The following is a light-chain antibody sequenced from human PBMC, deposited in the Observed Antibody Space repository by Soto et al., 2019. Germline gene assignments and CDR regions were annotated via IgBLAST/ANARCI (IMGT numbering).Light chain of an antibody. Sequence: DIQMTQSPSTLSASVGDRVTITCRASQSISNWLAWYQQKPGKAPKLLIYKASSLESGVPSRFSGSGSGTEFTLPTSSLQPDDFATYYCQQYNSSFGGGTKVEIK. CDR1: QSISNW. CDR3: QQYNSS. J-gene: IGKJ4*01. CDR2: KAS. V-gene: IGKV1-5*03.